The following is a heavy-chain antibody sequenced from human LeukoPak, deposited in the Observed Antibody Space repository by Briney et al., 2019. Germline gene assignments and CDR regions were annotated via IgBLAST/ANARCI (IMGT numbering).Heavy chain of an antibody. J-gene: IGHJ3*02. D-gene: IGHD3-16*02. CDR1: GGSISSYY. CDR3: ARCRIDYVWGSYRFDAFDI. V-gene: IGHV4-59*12. CDR2: IYYSGST. Sequence: SETLSLTCTVPGGSISSYYWSWIRQPPGKGLEWIGYIYYSGSTNYNPSLKSRVTISVDTSKNQFSLKLSSVTAADTAVYYCARCRIDYVWGSYRFDAFDIWGQGTMVTVSS.